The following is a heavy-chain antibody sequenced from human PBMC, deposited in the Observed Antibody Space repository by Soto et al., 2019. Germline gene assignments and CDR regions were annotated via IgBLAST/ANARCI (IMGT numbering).Heavy chain of an antibody. CDR2: ISSSSSTI. D-gene: IGHD6-13*01. CDR1: GFTFSSYS. J-gene: IGHJ6*02. Sequence: LRLSCADSGFTFSSYSMNWVRQAPGKGLEWVSYISSSSSTIYYADSVKGRFTISRDNAKNSLYLQMNSLRDEDTAVYYCARDEPAADYYYGMDVWGQGTTVTVSS. V-gene: IGHV3-48*02. CDR3: ARDEPAADYYYGMDV.